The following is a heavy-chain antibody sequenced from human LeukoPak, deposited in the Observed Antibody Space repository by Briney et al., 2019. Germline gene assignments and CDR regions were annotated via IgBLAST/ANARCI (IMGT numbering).Heavy chain of an antibody. J-gene: IGHJ4*02. CDR3: ARSKDKNTYGYAY. V-gene: IGHV3-21*01. Sequence: PGGSLRLSCAASGFTFSSYSMNWVRQAPGKGLEWVSSISSSSSSISYADSVMGRFTISRDNAKNSLYLQMNNLRAEDTAVYYCARSKDKNTYGYAYWGQGTLVTVSS. CDR2: ISSSSSSI. D-gene: IGHD5-18*01. CDR1: GFTFSSYS.